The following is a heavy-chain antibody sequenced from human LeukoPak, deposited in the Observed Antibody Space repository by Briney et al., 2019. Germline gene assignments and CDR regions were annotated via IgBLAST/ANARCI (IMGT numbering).Heavy chain of an antibody. J-gene: IGHJ4*02. V-gene: IGHV1-18*01. CDR3: AREGAVAGRNYFDY. D-gene: IGHD6-19*01. CDR1: GYTFTSYA. Sequence: ASVKVSCKASGYTFTSYAMNWVRQAPGQGLEWMGWISAYNGNTNYAQKLQGRVTMTTDTSTSTAYMELRSLRSDDTAVYYCAREGAVAGRNYFDYWGQGTLVTVSS. CDR2: ISAYNGNT.